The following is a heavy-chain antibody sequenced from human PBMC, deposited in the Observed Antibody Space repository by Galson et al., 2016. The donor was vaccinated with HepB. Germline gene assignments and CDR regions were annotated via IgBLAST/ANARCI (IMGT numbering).Heavy chain of an antibody. V-gene: IGHV3-74*01. D-gene: IGHD2-21*01. CDR1: GFTFSSYW. J-gene: IGHJ4*02. CDR2: INSDASNT. Sequence: SLRLSCAASGFTFSSYWMHWVRQAPGKGLVWVSRINSDASNTNYAASVKGRFTISRDNAKNTLYLQMNSLRAEDTAVYYCARGGGYYYFDYWGQGNLVTVSS. CDR3: ARGGGYYYFDY.